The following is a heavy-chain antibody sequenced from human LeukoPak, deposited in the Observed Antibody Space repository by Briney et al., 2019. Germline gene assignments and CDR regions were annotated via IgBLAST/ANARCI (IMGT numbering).Heavy chain of an antibody. CDR2: IKSKTDGGTT. Sequence: SGGSLRLSCAASGFTFSRYWMSWVRQAPGKGLEWVGRIKSKTDGGTTDYAAPVKGRFTISRDDSKNTLYLQMNSLKTEDTAVYYCTTGLRAADTNWGLGTLVTVSS. V-gene: IGHV3-15*01. J-gene: IGHJ4*02. D-gene: IGHD6-13*01. CDR1: GFTFSRYW. CDR3: TTGLRAADTN.